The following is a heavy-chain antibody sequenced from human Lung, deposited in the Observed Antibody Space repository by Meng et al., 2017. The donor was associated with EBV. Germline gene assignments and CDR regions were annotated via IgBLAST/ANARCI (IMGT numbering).Heavy chain of an antibody. CDR2: ISHDGRNS. V-gene: IGHV3-30*09. J-gene: IGHJ4*02. D-gene: IGHD6-19*01. CDR3: ARSMGSGGWYVDY. CDR1: GFSFGGYG. Sequence: VQLVDAGGGVGQPGGSLTLSCAASGFSFGGYGLHWVRQAPGKGLEWVSFISHDGRNSDYAESVKGRFAISRDKSKSTMYLQMNNLRPEDTGIYYCARSMGSGGWYVDYWGQGTLVTVSS.